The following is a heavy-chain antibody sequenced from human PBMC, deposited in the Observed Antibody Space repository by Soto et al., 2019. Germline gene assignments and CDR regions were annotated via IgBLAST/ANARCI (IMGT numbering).Heavy chain of an antibody. CDR2: TYYRSHWYN. Sequence: PSQTLSLTCATSGDSVSSNSGAWNCIRQSPSSGLEWLGRTYYRSHWYNDFAVSVKSRVTIDPETSENQFSLQLNSVNPEDTAVYYCVRQYREWQYYSGLVVWGQGTTVTVSS. D-gene: IGHD6-6*01. CDR3: VRQYREWQYYSGLVV. CDR1: GDSVSSNSGA. J-gene: IGHJ6*02. V-gene: IGHV6-1*01.